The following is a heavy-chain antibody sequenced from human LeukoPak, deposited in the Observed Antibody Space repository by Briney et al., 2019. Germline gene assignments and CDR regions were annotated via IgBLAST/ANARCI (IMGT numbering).Heavy chain of an antibody. J-gene: IGHJ4*02. CDR1: GFTFSSYA. D-gene: IGHD3-3*01. Sequence: GGSLRLSCTASGFTFSSYAMSWVRQAPGKGLEWVSTISSSGGSTQDADSVKGRFTISRDNSKNTLYLQMNSLRAEDTAVYYCAKTLIRFLEWLLPYYFDYWGQGTLVTVSS. CDR2: ISSSGGST. V-gene: IGHV3-23*01. CDR3: AKTLIRFLEWLLPYYFDY.